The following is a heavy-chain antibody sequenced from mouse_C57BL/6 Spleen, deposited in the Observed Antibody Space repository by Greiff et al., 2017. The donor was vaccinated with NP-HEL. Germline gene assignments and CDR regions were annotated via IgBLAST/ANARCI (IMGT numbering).Heavy chain of an antibody. CDR3: ARFSPAGSYYFDY. CDR1: GYSITSDY. CDR2: ISYSGST. Sequence: VQLKESGPGLAKPSQTLSLTCSVTGYSITSDYWTWIRKFPGNKLEYMGYISYSGSTYYNPSLKSRISITRDTSKNQYYLQLNSVTTEDTATYYCARFSPAGSYYFDYWGQGTTLTVSS. V-gene: IGHV3-8*01. D-gene: IGHD3-1*01. J-gene: IGHJ2*01.